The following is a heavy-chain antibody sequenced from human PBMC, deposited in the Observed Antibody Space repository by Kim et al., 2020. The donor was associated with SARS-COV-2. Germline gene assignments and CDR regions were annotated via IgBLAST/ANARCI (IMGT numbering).Heavy chain of an antibody. Sequence: YEQRCQGGGTMTRDTSTSTVYMELSSLRSEDTAVYYCARDLSGYYYYGMDVWGQGTTVTVSS. CDR3: ARDLSGYYYYGMDV. D-gene: IGHD1-26*01. J-gene: IGHJ6*02. V-gene: IGHV1-46*01.